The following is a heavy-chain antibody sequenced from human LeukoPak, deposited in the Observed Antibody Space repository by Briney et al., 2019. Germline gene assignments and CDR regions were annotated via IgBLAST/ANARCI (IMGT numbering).Heavy chain of an antibody. CDR1: GGSISSYY. CDR2: IYTSGST. Sequence: SETLSLTCTVSGGSISSYYWSWIRQPAGKGLEWIGRIYTSGSTNYNPSLKSRVTMSVDTSKNQFSLKLSSVTAADTAVYYCARVHHDFWSKAPGLFDPWGQGTLVTVSS. D-gene: IGHD3-3*01. J-gene: IGHJ5*02. CDR3: ARVHHDFWSKAPGLFDP. V-gene: IGHV4-4*07.